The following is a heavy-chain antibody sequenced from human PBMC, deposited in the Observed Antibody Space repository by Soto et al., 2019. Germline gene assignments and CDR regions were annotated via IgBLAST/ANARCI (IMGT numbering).Heavy chain of an antibody. CDR3: ARGDSTDCSNGVCSFFYNHDMDV. J-gene: IGHJ6*02. CDR2: INPKSGGT. Sequence: ASVKVSCKASGYSFTDYHIHWVRQAPGQGLEWLGRINPKSGGTSTAQKFQGWVTMTTDTSISTAAMELTRLTSDDTAIYYCARGDSTDCSNGVCSFFYNHDMDVWGQGTTVTVSS. D-gene: IGHD2-8*01. CDR1: GYSFTDYH. V-gene: IGHV1-2*04.